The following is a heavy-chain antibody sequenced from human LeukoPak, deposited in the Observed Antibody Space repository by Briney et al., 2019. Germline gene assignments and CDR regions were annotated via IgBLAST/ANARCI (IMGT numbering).Heavy chain of an antibody. CDR1: GGSISSSSYY. Sequence: SETLSLTCTVSGGSISSSSYYWGWIRQPPGKGLEWIGSIYYSGSTYYNPSLKSRVTISVDTSKNQFSLKLSSVTAADTAVYYCARLVVVAMDDWFDPWGQGTLVTVSS. V-gene: IGHV4-39*01. J-gene: IGHJ5*02. D-gene: IGHD2-15*01. CDR2: IYYSGST. CDR3: ARLVVVAMDDWFDP.